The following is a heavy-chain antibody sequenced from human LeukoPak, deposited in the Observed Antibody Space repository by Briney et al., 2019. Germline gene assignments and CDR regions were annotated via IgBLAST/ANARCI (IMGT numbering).Heavy chain of an antibody. V-gene: IGHV4-34*01. CDR3: ARYCSNTSCYKWGRWFDP. D-gene: IGHD2-2*02. CDR2: INHSGST. Sequence: SETLSLTCAVYGGSFSGYYWIWIRQPPGKGLEWIGEINHSGSTNYNPSLKSRVTISVDTSKNQFSLKLSSVTAADTAVYYCARYCSNTSCYKWGRWFDPWSQGTLVTVSS. J-gene: IGHJ5*02. CDR1: GGSFSGYY.